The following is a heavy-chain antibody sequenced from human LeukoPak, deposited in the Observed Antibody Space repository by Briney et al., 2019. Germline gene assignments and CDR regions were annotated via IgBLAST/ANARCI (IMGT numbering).Heavy chain of an antibody. V-gene: IGHV4-39*01. Sequence: SETLSLTCTVSGGSISSSSYYWGWIRQPPGKGLEWIRSIYYSGSTYYNPSLKSRVTISVDTSKNQFSLKLSSVTAADTAVYYCARQGYYDSSGYLHWYFDLWGRGTLVTVSS. CDR2: IYYSGST. CDR3: ARQGYYDSSGYLHWYFDL. J-gene: IGHJ2*01. D-gene: IGHD3-22*01. CDR1: GGSISSSSYY.